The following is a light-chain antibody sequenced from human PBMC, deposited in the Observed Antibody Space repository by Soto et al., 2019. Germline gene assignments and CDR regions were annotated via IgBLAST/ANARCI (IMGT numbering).Light chain of an antibody. J-gene: IGKJ4*02. CDR2: DAS. CDR1: PSISSW. Sequence: DIQMTQSPSTLSASVGDRVTITCRASPSISSWLAWYQQKPGKAPKLLIYDASSLESGVPSRFSGSGSGTEFTLTISSMQPDDFATWYCQQYNSYPRTFGRGTKVDI. CDR3: QQYNSYPRT. V-gene: IGKV1-5*01.